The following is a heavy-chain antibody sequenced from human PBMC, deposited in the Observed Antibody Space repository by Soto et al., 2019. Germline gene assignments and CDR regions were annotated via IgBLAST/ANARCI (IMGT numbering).Heavy chain of an antibody. CDR1: GYTFTGYY. J-gene: IGHJ6*02. CDR2: INPNSGGT. Sequence: ASVKVSCKASGYTFTGYYMHWVRQAPGQGLEWMGWINPNSGGTNYAQKFQGRVTMTRDTSISTAYMELSRLRSDDTAVYYCARDWGSSPGYYYYGMDVWGQGTTVTVSS. CDR3: ARDWGSSPGYYYYGMDV. D-gene: IGHD6-6*01. V-gene: IGHV1-2*02.